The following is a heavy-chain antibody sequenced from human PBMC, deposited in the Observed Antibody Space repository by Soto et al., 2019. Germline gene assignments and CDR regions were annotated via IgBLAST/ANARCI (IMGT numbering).Heavy chain of an antibody. Sequence: SVKVSCKASGGTFSSYAISWVRQAPGQGLEWMGGIIPIFGTATYAQKFQGRVTITADKSTSTAYMELSSLRSEDTAVYYCARSRVVTTVTMDYYYYGMDVWGQGTTVTVSS. V-gene: IGHV1-69*06. D-gene: IGHD4-4*01. CDR2: IIPIFGTA. CDR3: ARSRVVTTVTMDYYYYGMDV. CDR1: GGTFSSYA. J-gene: IGHJ6*02.